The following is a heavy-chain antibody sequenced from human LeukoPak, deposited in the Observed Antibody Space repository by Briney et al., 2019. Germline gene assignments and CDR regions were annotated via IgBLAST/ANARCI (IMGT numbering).Heavy chain of an antibody. CDR3: ASPRPGYCSSTSCSYAIEYFQH. CDR2: ISSSSSYI. D-gene: IGHD2-2*01. V-gene: IGHV3-21*01. CDR1: GFTFSSYS. J-gene: IGHJ1*01. Sequence: PGGSLRLSCAASGFTFSSYSMNWVRQAPGKGLEWVSSISSSSSYIYYADSVEGRFTISRDNAKNSLYLQMNSLRAEDTAVYYCASPRPGYCSSTSCSYAIEYFQHWGQGTLVTVSS.